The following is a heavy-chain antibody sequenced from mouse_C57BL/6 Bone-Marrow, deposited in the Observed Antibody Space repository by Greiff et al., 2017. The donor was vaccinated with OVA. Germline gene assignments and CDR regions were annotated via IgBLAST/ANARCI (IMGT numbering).Heavy chain of an antibody. V-gene: IGHV7-3*01. Sequence: DVQLVESGGGLVQPGGSLSLSCAASGFTFTDYYMRWVRQPPGKALEWLGFIRNKANGYTTEYSASVKGRFTISRDNSQSILYLQMNALRAEDSATYYCARAYDYDGGYYFDYWGQGTTLTVSS. CDR3: ARAYDYDGGYYFDY. D-gene: IGHD2-4*01. J-gene: IGHJ2*01. CDR2: IRNKANGYTT. CDR1: GFTFTDYY.